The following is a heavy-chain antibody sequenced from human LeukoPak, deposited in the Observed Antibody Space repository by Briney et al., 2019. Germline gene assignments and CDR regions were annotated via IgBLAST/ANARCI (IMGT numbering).Heavy chain of an antibody. CDR3: ARGGRSSGWYYFDY. V-gene: IGHV4-39*07. D-gene: IGHD6-19*01. CDR1: GGSFSSSSYY. J-gene: IGHJ4*02. Sequence: PSETLSLTCTVSGGSFSSSSYYWGWIRQPPGKGLERIGSFYYGGSTNYNPSLKSRVTMSVDTSKNQFSLKLSSVTAADTAVYYCARGGRSSGWYYFDYWGQGTLVTVSS. CDR2: FYYGGST.